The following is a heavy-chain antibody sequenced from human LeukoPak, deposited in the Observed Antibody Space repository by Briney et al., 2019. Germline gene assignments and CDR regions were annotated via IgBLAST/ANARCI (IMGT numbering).Heavy chain of an antibody. CDR1: EFTFSNYA. V-gene: IGHV3-23*01. CDR3: AKGSGINHYHWIDP. Sequence: PGGSLRLSCAASEFTFSNYAMNWVRQAPGKGLKWVSGISGGGGSTYYADSVKGRFTISRDNSKNTLYLQMDSLRAEDTALYYCAKGSGINHYHWIDPWGQGTLVTVSS. CDR2: ISGGGGST. J-gene: IGHJ5*02. D-gene: IGHD1-14*01.